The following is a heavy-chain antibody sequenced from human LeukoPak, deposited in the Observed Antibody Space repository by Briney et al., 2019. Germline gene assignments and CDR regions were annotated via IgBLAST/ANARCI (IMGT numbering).Heavy chain of an antibody. J-gene: IGHJ3*02. Sequence: GGSLRLSCAASGFTFSSYAMSWVRQAPGKGLEWVAVISYDGSNKYYADSVKGRFTISRDNSKNTLYLQMNSLRAEDTAVYYCARDSSGSSSWYKAFDIWGQGTMVTVSS. D-gene: IGHD6-13*01. CDR3: ARDSSGSSSWYKAFDI. V-gene: IGHV3-30-3*01. CDR2: ISYDGSNK. CDR1: GFTFSSYA.